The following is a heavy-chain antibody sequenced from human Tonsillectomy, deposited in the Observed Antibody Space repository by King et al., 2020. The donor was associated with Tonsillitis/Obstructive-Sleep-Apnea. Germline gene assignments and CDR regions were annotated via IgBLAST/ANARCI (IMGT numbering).Heavy chain of an antibody. CDR2: INHSGST. CDR1: GGSFSGYY. J-gene: IGHJ5*02. Sequence: VQLQQWGAGLLKPSETLSLTCAVYGGSFSGYYWSWIRQPPGKGLEWIGEINHSGSTNYNPSLKSRVTISVDTSKNQFSLELSSLTAAVTAVYYCARGRGDYGDRNRLDPWGQGTLVTVAS. D-gene: IGHD4-17*01. V-gene: IGHV4-34*01. CDR3: ARGRGDYGDRNRLDP.